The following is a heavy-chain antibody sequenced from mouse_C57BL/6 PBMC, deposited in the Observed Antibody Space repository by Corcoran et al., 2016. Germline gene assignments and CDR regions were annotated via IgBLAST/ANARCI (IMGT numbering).Heavy chain of an antibody. J-gene: IGHJ4*01. Sequence: EVQLQQSGPELVKPGASVKISCKASGYTFTDYYMNWVKQSHGKSLEWIGDINPNNGGTSYNQKFKGKATLTVDKSSSTAYMELRSLTSEDSAVYYCARCYDGYPLYAMDYWGQGTSVTVSS. CDR3: ARCYDGYPLYAMDY. CDR1: GYTFTDYY. V-gene: IGHV1-26*01. D-gene: IGHD2-3*01. CDR2: INPNNGGT.